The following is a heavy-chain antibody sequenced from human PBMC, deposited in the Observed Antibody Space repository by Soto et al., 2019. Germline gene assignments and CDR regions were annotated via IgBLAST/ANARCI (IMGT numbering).Heavy chain of an antibody. CDR2: IFPMFDVP. J-gene: IGHJ4*02. CDR1: GGTFNTYA. D-gene: IGHD3-16*02. V-gene: IGHV1-69*19. CDR3: ARSVGSGGVIGGFDY. Sequence: QVQLVQSGPEIKKPGSAVKVSCKASGGTFNTYAMNWVRQVPGQGLEWMGGIFPMFDVPRYAQKFQGRVTITLDESSTTAYMDLSSLRFDDTAVYYCARSVGSGGVIGGFDYWGQGTLVSV.